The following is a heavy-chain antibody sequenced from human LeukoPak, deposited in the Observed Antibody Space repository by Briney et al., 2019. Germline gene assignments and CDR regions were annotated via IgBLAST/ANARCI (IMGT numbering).Heavy chain of an antibody. V-gene: IGHV4-4*02. Sequence: GSLRLSCAASGFTFSSYSMNWVRQPPGKGLEWIGEIYHSGSTYYNPSLKSRVTISVDTSKNQFSLKLSSVTAADTAVYYCARDRGPAAAIFDYWGQGTLVTVSS. CDR2: IYHSGST. J-gene: IGHJ4*02. CDR1: GFTFSSYSM. D-gene: IGHD2-2*01. CDR3: ARDRGPAAAIFDY.